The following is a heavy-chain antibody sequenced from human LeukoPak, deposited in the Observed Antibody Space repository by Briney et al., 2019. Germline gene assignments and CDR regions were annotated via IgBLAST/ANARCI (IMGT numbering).Heavy chain of an antibody. CDR2: ISSSGGYI. Sequence: GGSLRLSCVASAFTFSSYSMNWVRQAPGKGLEWVSSISSSGGYIYYADSVKGRFTISRDNAKKSLYLQMNSLRAEDTAVYYCATSDGASSWYGAHDYWGQGTLVTVSS. V-gene: IGHV3-21*01. J-gene: IGHJ4*02. CDR3: ATSDGASSWYGAHDY. D-gene: IGHD6-13*01. CDR1: AFTFSSYS.